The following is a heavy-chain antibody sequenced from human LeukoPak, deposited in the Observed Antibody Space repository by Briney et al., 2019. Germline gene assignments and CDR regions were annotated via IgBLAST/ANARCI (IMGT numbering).Heavy chain of an antibody. CDR3: ARQLEGVPAALFDY. D-gene: IGHD2-2*01. Sequence: AXVKVSCKASGYTFTGYYMHWVRQAPGQGLEWMGWINPNSGGTNYAQKFQGRVTMTRDTSISTAYMELSRLRSDDTAVYYCARQLEGVPAALFDYWGQGTLVTVSS. V-gene: IGHV1-2*02. J-gene: IGHJ4*02. CDR1: GYTFTGYY. CDR2: INPNSGGT.